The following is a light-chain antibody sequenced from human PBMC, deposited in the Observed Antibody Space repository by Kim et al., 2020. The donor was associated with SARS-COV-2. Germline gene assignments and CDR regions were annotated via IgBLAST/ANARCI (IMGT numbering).Light chain of an antibody. CDR3: QVWDSSSDRV. CDR1: NIGSKS. CDR2: YDS. V-gene: IGLV3-21*04. J-gene: IGLJ3*02. Sequence: VAPGKTARITCGGNNIGSKSVHWYQQKPGQAPVLVIYYDSDRPSGIPERFSGSNSGNTATLTISRVEAGDEADYYCQVWDSSSDRVFGGGTQLTV.